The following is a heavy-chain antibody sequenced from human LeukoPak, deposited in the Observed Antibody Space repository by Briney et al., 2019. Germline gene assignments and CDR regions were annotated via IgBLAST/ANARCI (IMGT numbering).Heavy chain of an antibody. CDR1: GFTFSSYG. D-gene: IGHD2-15*01. CDR2: ISYDGSNK. V-gene: IGHV3-30*03. Sequence: GGSLRLSCAASGFTFSSYGMHWVCQAPGKGLEWVAVISYDGSNKYYADSVKGRFTISRDNSKNTLYLQMNSLRAEDTAVYYCVGGNWFDPWGQGTLVTVSS. CDR3: VGGNWFDP. J-gene: IGHJ5*02.